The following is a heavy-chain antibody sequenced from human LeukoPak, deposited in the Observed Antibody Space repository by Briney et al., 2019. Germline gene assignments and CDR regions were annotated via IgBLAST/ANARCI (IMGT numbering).Heavy chain of an antibody. Sequence: SVKVSCKASGGTFSSYAISWVRQAPGQGLEWMGGIIPIFGTANYAQKFQGRVTITADESTSTAYMELSSLRSEDTAVYYCARAPGGVPDDAFDIWGQGTMVTVSS. CDR3: ARAPGGVPDDAFDI. J-gene: IGHJ3*02. CDR2: IIPIFGTA. V-gene: IGHV1-69*13. CDR1: GGTFSSYA. D-gene: IGHD3-16*01.